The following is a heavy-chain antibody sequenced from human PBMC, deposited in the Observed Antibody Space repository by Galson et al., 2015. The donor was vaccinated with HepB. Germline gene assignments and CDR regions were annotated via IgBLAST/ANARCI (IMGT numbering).Heavy chain of an antibody. V-gene: IGHV3-9*01. CDR2: ISWNSGSI. CDR3: AKGRLRLGELSTYDAFDI. J-gene: IGHJ3*02. CDR1: GFTFDDYA. D-gene: IGHD3-16*02. Sequence: SLRLSCAASGFTFDDYAMHWVRQAPGKGLEWVSGISWNSGSIGYADSVKGRFTISRDNAKNSLYLQMNSLRAEDTALYYCAKGRLRLGELSTYDAFDIWGQGTMVTVSS.